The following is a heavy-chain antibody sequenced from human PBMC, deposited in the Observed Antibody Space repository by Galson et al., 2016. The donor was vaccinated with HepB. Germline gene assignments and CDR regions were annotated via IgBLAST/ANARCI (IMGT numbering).Heavy chain of an antibody. Sequence: SETLSLTCFVSGGSISDRLYYWAWIRQPPGKGLEWIATVYYSGNTYYNPSLNGRVTISLDAPRSEFYLILTSLTAADTAVYLCARLHYDSGGGYWGQGTLVTAS. CDR1: GGSISDRLYY. D-gene: IGHD3-16*01. V-gene: IGHV4-39*01. CDR3: ARLHYDSGGGY. J-gene: IGHJ4*02. CDR2: VYYSGNT.